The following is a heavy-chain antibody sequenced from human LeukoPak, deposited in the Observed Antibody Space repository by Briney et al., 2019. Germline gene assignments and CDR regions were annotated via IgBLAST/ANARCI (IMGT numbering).Heavy chain of an antibody. V-gene: IGHV4-4*07. Sequence: KPSETLSLTCTVSGGSISNYFWSWVRQPAGKGLEWIGRIYSTGRSDYNPSLKSRVTISVDTSKNQFSLKLSSVTAADTAVYYCARGGGGGYVGVNFDYWGQGTLVTVSS. D-gene: IGHD2-15*01. CDR2: IYSTGRS. CDR3: ARGGGGGYVGVNFDY. CDR1: GGSISNYF. J-gene: IGHJ4*02.